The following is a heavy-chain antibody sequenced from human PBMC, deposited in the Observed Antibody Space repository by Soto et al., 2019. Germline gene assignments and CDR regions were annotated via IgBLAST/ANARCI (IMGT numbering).Heavy chain of an antibody. Sequence: GESRKISCKGSGYSFTSYWIGWLRQMPGKVLEWMGIIYPGDSDTRYSPSFQGQVTISADKSISTAYLQWSRLKASDTAMYYCARHNTFNYYGPASPLDRWGQATLVTVSS. J-gene: IGHJ5*02. V-gene: IGHV5-51*01. CDR2: IYPGDSDT. D-gene: IGHD3-10*01. CDR3: ARHNTFNYYGPASPLDR. CDR1: GYSFTSYW.